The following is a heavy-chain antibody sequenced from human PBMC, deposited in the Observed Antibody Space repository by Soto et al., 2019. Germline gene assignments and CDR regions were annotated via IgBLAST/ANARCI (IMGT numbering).Heavy chain of an antibody. CDR1: GFTFSSFS. D-gene: IGHD6-13*01. CDR3: AKDRHGSKIRHVDS. Sequence: EVQLLESGGGLVQPGGSLRLSCAASGFTFSSFSMSWVRQAPGGGLEWVAGSGGFGGATAYADSVKGRFSISRDNSKDTLFLQMNSLRAEDTAVYYCAKDRHGSKIRHVDSWGQGTLVTVSS. J-gene: IGHJ4*02. V-gene: IGHV3-23*01. CDR2: SGGFGGAT.